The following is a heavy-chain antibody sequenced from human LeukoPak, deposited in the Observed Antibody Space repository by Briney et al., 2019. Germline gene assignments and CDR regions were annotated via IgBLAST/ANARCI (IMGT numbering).Heavy chain of an antibody. Sequence: GGSLRLSCPASGFTFSSYGMHWVRQTPGKGLEWVAMIWYDGSNMYYADSVKGRFTISRDNSKNTLYLQMNSLRAEDTAVYYCAKRGQQLVHGLYFQHWGQGTLVTVAS. V-gene: IGHV3-33*06. J-gene: IGHJ1*01. D-gene: IGHD6-13*01. CDR3: AKRGQQLVHGLYFQH. CDR2: IWYDGSNM. CDR1: GFTFSSYG.